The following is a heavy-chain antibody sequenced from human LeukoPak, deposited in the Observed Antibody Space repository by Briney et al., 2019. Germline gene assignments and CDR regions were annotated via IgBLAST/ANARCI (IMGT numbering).Heavy chain of an antibody. Sequence: PSETLSLTCAVYGGSFSGYYWSWIRQPPGKGLEWIGEINHSGSTNYNPSLKSRVTISVDTSKNQFSLKLSSVTAEDTAVYYCAKIAERSTPPGLWDYWGQGSLVTVSS. D-gene: IGHD1-1*01. V-gene: IGHV4-34*01. J-gene: IGHJ4*02. CDR2: INHSGST. CDR1: GGSFSGYY. CDR3: AKIAERSTPPGLWDY.